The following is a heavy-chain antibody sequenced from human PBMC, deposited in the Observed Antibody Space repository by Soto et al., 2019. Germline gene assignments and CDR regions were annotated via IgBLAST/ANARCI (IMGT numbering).Heavy chain of an antibody. CDR3: EKDRSVVVVAAALGY. V-gene: IGHV3-30*18. CDR2: ISYDGSNK. CDR1: GFTFSSYG. Sequence: QVQLVESGGGVVQPGRSLRLSCAASGFTFSSYGMHWVRQAPGNGLEGVAVISYDGSNKYYADSVKGRFTISRDNSKNTLYLHMNSRRAEDTAVYYCEKDRSVVVVAAALGYWGQGTLVTVSS. J-gene: IGHJ4*02. D-gene: IGHD2-15*01.